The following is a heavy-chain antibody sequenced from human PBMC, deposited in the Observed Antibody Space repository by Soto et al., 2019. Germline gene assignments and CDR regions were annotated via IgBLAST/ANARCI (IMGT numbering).Heavy chain of an antibody. CDR1: GASISGYY. V-gene: IGHV4-4*07. Sequence: QVQLQESGPGLVKPSETLSLTCTVSGASISGYYWSWIRKSAGKGLEWIGRIYATGTTDYNPSLQSRVMMSVDTSKKQFSLKLRSVTAADTAVYYCVRDGTKTLRDWFDPWGQGISGTVSS. D-gene: IGHD1-1*01. J-gene: IGHJ5*02. CDR2: IYATGTT. CDR3: VRDGTKTLRDWFDP.